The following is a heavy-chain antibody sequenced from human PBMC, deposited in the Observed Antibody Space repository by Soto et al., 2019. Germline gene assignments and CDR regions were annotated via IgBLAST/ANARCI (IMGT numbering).Heavy chain of an antibody. CDR2: MNPNSGNT. Sequence: ASVKVSCKASGYTFTSYDINWVRQATGQGLEWMGWMNPNSGNTGYAQKFRGRVTLTRNTSISTAYMELSSLRSEDTAVYYCAGSPGRGTAYYYYMDVWGKGTTVTVSS. CDR1: GYTFTSYD. D-gene: IGHD1-26*01. V-gene: IGHV1-8*01. CDR3: AGSPGRGTAYYYYMDV. J-gene: IGHJ6*03.